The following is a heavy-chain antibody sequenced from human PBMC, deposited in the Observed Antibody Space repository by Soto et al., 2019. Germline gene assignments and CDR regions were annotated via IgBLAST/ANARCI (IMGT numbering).Heavy chain of an antibody. J-gene: IGHJ6*02. CDR3: ANPYCSSTSCYHYYYAMDV. D-gene: IGHD2-2*01. CDR1: GFTVSSNY. CDR2: IYSGGST. V-gene: IGHV3-66*01. Sequence: GGSLRLSCAASGFTVSSNYMSWVRQAPGKGLEWVSVIYSGGSTYYADSVKGRFTISRDNSKNTLYLQMNSLRAEDTAVYYCANPYCSSTSCYHYYYAMDVWGQGTTVTVSS.